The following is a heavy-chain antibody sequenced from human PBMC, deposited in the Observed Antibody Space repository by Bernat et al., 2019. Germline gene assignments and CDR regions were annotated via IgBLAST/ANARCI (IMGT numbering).Heavy chain of an antibody. Sequence: EVQLFESGGGLVQPGGSLRLSCSASGSTFSRYSMHWVRQAPGGGLEYVSAIGPTGSTYYADSVKGRFTISRDNSKNTLYLQMTSLRPEDTAVYYCVKDLHTALFYWGQGTQVTVSS. CDR3: VKDLHTALFY. V-gene: IGHV3-64D*08. D-gene: IGHD5-18*01. CDR1: GSTFSRYS. J-gene: IGHJ4*02. CDR2: IGPTGST.